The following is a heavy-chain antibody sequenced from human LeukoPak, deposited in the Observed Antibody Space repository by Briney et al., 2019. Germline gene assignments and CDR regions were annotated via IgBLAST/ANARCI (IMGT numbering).Heavy chain of an antibody. CDR1: GYLINSGYC. D-gene: IGHD5-12*01. V-gene: IGHV4-38-2*02. J-gene: IGHJ4*02. CDR3: ASRTTVANIYFDS. CDR2: IYSTGTT. Sequence: SETLSLTCSVSGYLINSGYCWGWFRQSPGKGLEWIGSIYSTGTTYDNRSLKRRVSISVDPSKNQFSLKLRSVTAADTAVYYCASRTTVANIYFDSWGQGNLVTVSS.